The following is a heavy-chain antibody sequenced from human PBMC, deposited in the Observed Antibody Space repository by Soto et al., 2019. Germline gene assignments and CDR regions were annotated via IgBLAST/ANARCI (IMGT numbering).Heavy chain of an antibody. J-gene: IGHJ4*02. CDR1: GGSISSYY. D-gene: IGHD3-9*01. CDR3: ARTPVLRYFDWLFDY. CDR2: IYYSGST. Sequence: PSETLSLTCTVSGGSISSYYWSWIRQPPGKGLEWIGYIYYSGSTNYNPSLKSRVTISVDTSKNQFSLKLSSVTAADTAVYYCARTPVLRYFDWLFDYWGQGTLVTVSS. V-gene: IGHV4-59*01.